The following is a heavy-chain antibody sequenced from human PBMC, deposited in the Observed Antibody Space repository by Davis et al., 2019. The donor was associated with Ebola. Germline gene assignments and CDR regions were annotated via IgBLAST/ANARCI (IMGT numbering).Heavy chain of an antibody. CDR3: ARAIAAAGWFDP. CDR2: IIPIFGTA. D-gene: IGHD6-25*01. J-gene: IGHJ5*02. V-gene: IGHV1-69*13. Sequence: SVKVSCKASGGTFSSYAISWVRQAPGQGLEWMGGIIPIFGTANYAQKFQGRVTITADESTSTAYMELSSLRSEDTAVYYCARAIAAAGWFDPWGQGTLVTVSS. CDR1: GGTFSSYA.